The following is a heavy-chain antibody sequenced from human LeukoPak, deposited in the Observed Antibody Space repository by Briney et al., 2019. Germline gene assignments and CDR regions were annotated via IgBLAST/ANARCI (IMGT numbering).Heavy chain of an antibody. J-gene: IGHJ4*02. CDR3: ARGGYYFDY. CDR2: VYYSGST. V-gene: IGHV4-59*11. CDR1: SGSIYSHY. Sequence: SETLSLACTVSSGSIYSHYWSWIRQPPGKELEWIGYVYYSGSTNYNPSLESRVTISVDMSKNLFSLTLSSVTAADTALCYCARGGYYFDYWGQGTLVTVSS.